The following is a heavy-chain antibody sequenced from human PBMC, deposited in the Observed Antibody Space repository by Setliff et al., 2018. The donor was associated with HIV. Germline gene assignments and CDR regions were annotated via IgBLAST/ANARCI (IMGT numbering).Heavy chain of an antibody. CDR3: ARGGPAVAYAVDV. J-gene: IGHJ6*02. D-gene: IGHD5-12*01. V-gene: IGHV4-38-2*01. Sequence: PSETLSLTCGVSGDSITGSFYWAWIRQPPGKGLEWIANIYPSGSIWPSGTSNCNPSLKGRVTISLDMSQNQFSLKVNSVTAADTAIYYCARGGPAVAYAVDVWGQGTTVTVSS. CDR2: IWPSGTS. CDR1: GDSITGSFY.